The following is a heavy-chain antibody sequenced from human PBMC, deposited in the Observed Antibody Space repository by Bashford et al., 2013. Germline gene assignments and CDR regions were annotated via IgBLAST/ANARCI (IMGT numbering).Heavy chain of an antibody. CDR2: INPNSGGT. J-gene: IGHJ6*02. D-gene: IGHD2-2*01. CDR1: EHTFSSYY. Sequence: ASVKVSCKPSEHTFSSYYIHWVRQAPGQGLEWMGWINPNSGGTNYAQKFQGRITMTRDTSISTAYMELSRLRSDDTAVYYCARMSCVSSTSCRLYYYGMDVWGQGTTVTVSS. V-gene: IGHV1-2*02. CDR3: ARMSCVSSTSCRLYYYGMDV.